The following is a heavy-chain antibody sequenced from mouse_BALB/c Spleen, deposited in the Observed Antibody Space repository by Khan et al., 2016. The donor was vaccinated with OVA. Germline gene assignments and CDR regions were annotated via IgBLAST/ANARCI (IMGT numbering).Heavy chain of an antibody. Sequence: EVELVESGGGLVQPGGSRKLSCAASGFTFSGFGMHWVRQAPEKGLEWVAYISSGSKTTYYADTVKGRFNISRDNPKNTLFLPMTSLRSEDTAMYFCARTGYYYFDYWGQGTTLTVSS. CDR2: ISSGSKTT. V-gene: IGHV5-17*02. J-gene: IGHJ2*01. D-gene: IGHD1-2*01. CDR1: GFTFSGFG. CDR3: ARTGYYYFDY.